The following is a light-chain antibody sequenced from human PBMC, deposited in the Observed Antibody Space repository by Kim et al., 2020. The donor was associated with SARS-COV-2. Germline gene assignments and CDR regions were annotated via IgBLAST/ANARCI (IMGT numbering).Light chain of an antibody. CDR2: GAS. Sequence: VSPGERATPSRRARQSGSSNLAWYQQKPGQAPRLLIYGASTRATGIPARFSGSGSGTEFTLTISSLQSEDFAVYYCQQYNNWPLTFGGGTKVDIK. CDR3: QQYNNWPLT. V-gene: IGKV3D-15*01. CDR1: QSGSSN. J-gene: IGKJ4*01.